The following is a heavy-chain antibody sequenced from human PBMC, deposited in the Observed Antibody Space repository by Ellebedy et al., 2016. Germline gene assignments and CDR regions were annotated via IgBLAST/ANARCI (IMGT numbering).Heavy chain of an antibody. D-gene: IGHD6-19*01. J-gene: IGHJ4*02. Sequence: SETLSLXXNVSGGSISTEGCYWNWIRQFPGKGLEWIGYIYYSGSTNYNPSLKSRVTISVDTSKNQFSLRLSSVTAADTAVYYCASGDSGYSSGWIDNWGQGTVVTVSS. V-gene: IGHV4-31*03. CDR3: ASGDSGYSSGWIDN. CDR2: IYYSGST. CDR1: GGSISTEGCY.